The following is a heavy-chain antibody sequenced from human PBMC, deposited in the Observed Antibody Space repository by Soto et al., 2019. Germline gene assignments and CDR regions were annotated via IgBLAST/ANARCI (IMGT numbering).Heavy chain of an antibody. V-gene: IGHV1-2*02. J-gene: IGHJ5*02. CDR2: INTKTGGT. CDR1: GYSFTDYY. CDR3: ARVGSTGWFDP. Sequence: QVHLVQSGAEVKKPGASVKVSCKASGYSFTDYYMHWVRQAPGQGLEWMGWINTKTGGTNYAQRVQGRVTMTGDTSINTAYMELSRLRSDDTAVYYCARVGSTGWFDPWGQGTVVTVSS.